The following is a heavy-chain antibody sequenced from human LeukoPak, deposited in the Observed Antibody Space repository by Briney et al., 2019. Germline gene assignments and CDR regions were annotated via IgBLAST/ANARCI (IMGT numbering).Heavy chain of an antibody. CDR3: ARDQLLNYYDSSGYSDY. D-gene: IGHD3-22*01. J-gene: IGHJ4*02. CDR1: GLTFSSYS. CDR2: ISSGGNYI. V-gene: IGHV3-21*01. Sequence: PGGSLRLSCAASGLTFSSYSMTWVRQAPGKGLQWVSSISSGGNYIYYADSVKGRFTISRDNAKNSLYLQMNSLRAEDTAVYYCARDQLLNYYDSSGYSDYWGQGTLVAVSS.